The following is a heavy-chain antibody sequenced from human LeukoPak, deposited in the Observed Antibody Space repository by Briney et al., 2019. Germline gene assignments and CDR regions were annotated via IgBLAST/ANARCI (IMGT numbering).Heavy chain of an antibody. J-gene: IGHJ4*02. CDR1: GYTFTGYY. CDR3: ARVAMSGIGSDDF. Sequence: ASVKVSCKASGYTFTGYYVHWVRQAPGQGLERMGWINPYSGDTNYAQKFQGRVTMTRDTSMSTAYMELSSLKSDDTAVYYCARVAMSGIGSDDFWGQGTLVTASS. D-gene: IGHD1-26*01. CDR2: INPYSGDT. V-gene: IGHV1-2*02.